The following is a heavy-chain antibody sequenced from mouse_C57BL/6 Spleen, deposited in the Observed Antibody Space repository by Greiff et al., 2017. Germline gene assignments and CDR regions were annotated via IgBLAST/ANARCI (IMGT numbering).Heavy chain of an antibody. CDR1: GFTFSDYG. Sequence: EVHLVESGGGLVKPGGSLKLSCAASGFTFSDYGMHWVRQAPEKGLEWVAYISSGSSTIYYADTVKGRFTISRDNAKNTLFLQMTSLRSEDTAMYYCARITTVPRYFDVWGTGTTVTVSS. CDR2: ISSGSSTI. V-gene: IGHV5-17*01. CDR3: ARITTVPRYFDV. J-gene: IGHJ1*03. D-gene: IGHD1-1*01.